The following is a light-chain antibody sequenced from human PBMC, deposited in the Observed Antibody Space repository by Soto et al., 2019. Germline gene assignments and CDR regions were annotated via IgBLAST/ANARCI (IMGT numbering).Light chain of an antibody. J-gene: IGKJ5*01. Sequence: IVLTQSPGTLSLSPGERATLSCRASQSVSSSYLAWYQQRPGQAPRLLIYGASSRATGIPDRFSGSGTGTDFTLTISRLEPEEFAVYYCQQYGSSPQPFGQGTRLDIK. CDR2: GAS. V-gene: IGKV3-20*01. CDR1: QSVSSSY. CDR3: QQYGSSPQP.